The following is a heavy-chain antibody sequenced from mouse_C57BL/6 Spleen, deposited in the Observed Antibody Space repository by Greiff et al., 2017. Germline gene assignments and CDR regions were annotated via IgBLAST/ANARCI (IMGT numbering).Heavy chain of an antibody. D-gene: IGHD1-1*01. CDR1: GFNIKDYY. V-gene: IGHV14-1*01. Sequence: VQLQQSGAELVRPGASVKLSCTASGFNIKDYYMHWVKQRPEQGLEWIGRIDPEDGDTEYAPKFQGKATMTADTSSNTAYLQLGSLTSEDTAVYYCTTSYGSSDAMDYWGQGTSVTVSS. J-gene: IGHJ4*01. CDR2: IDPEDGDT. CDR3: TTSYGSSDAMDY.